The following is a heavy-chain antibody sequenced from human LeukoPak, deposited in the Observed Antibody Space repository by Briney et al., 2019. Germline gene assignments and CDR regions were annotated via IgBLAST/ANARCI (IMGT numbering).Heavy chain of an antibody. V-gene: IGHV4-30-2*01. CDR2: IYHSGST. Sequence: SETLSLTCTVSGGSISSGGYYWSWIRQPPGKGLEWIGYIYHSGSTYYNPSLKSRVTISVDRSKNQFSLKLSSVTAADTAVYYCARGTEWELLQDRPHWGQGTLVTVSS. CDR1: GGSISSGGYY. J-gene: IGHJ4*02. CDR3: ARGTEWELLQDRPH. D-gene: IGHD1-26*01.